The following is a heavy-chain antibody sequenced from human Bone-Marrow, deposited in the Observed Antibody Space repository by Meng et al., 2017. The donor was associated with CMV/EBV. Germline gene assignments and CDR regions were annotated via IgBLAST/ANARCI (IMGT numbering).Heavy chain of an antibody. CDR2: INPSGGGT. D-gene: IGHD1-26*01. J-gene: IGHJ5*02. CDR3: ARHLGIDWFDP. Sequence: ASVKVSCKTSGYTFSNYTMHWVRQAPGQGLEWMGIINPSGGGTLYAQKLQGRGTLTTDTSTSTVYMERSSMRSEDTAVYYCARHLGIDWFDPWGQGTLVTVSS. CDR1: GYTFSNYT. V-gene: IGHV1-46*04.